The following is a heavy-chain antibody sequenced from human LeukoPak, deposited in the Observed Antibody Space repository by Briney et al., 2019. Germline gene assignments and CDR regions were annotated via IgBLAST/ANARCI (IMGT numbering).Heavy chain of an antibody. CDR3: ARDSLERLDY. CDR1: GGSISSSSYY. J-gene: IGHJ4*02. D-gene: IGHD1-1*01. Sequence: SETLSLTCTVSGGSISSSSYYWVWLRQPPGKGLEWIGSMFHSGNTYYNPSLKSRVTISVDTSKNQFSLKLSSVTAADTAVYYCARDSLERLDYWGQGTLVTVSS. CDR2: MFHSGNT. V-gene: IGHV4-39*07.